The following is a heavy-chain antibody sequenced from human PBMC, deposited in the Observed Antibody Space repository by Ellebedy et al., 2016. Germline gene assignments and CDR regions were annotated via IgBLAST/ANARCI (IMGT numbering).Heavy chain of an antibody. D-gene: IGHD4-17*01. J-gene: IGHJ5*02. CDR2: IDPSDSYT. CDR3: ARVLLPTSDYGDSGRGWFDP. Sequence: GESLKISCKGSGYSFTSYWISWVRQMPGKGLEWMGRIDPSDSYTNYSPSFQGHVTISADKSISTAYLQWSSLKASDTAMYYCARVLLPTSDYGDSGRGWFDPWGQGTLVTVSS. CDR1: GYSFTSYW. V-gene: IGHV5-10-1*01.